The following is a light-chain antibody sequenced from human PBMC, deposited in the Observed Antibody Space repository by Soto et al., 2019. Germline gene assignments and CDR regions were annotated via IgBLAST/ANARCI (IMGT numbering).Light chain of an antibody. CDR3: MQSTQFPHT. CDR2: KTS. CDR1: QSIFDSDGEPY. V-gene: IGKV2-24*01. Sequence: EIVMTQPPLSSPVTLGQPASISCRSSQSIFDSDGEPYLGWLQQRPGQPPRLLIYKTSSRFSGVPDRFSGSGAGTDFTLKISRVEVEDVGVYYCMQSTQFPHTFGQGTKLEI. J-gene: IGKJ2*01.